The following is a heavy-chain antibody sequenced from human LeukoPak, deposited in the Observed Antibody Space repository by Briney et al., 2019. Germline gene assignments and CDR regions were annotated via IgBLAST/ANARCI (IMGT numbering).Heavy chain of an antibody. CDR2: IYHSGAT. CDR1: GGSIRNYY. V-gene: IGHV4-59*01. J-gene: IGHJ4*02. Sequence: SETLSLTCTVSGGSIRNYYWGWIRQPPGRGREWIGYIYHSGATNYNPSLRSRVTISVDTSNNQFSLNLRSVTAADTAIYYCARKSPTSGSYGWYFDYWGQGALVTVSS. CDR3: ARKSPTSGSYGWYFDY. D-gene: IGHD1-26*01.